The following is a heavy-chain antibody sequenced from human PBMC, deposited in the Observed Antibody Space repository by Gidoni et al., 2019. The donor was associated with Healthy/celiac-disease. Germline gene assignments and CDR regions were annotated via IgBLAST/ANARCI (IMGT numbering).Heavy chain of an antibody. CDR3: ASSAGQQLGPLAYFQH. V-gene: IGHV5-51*01. J-gene: IGHJ1*01. Sequence: EVQLVQSGAEVKKPRESLKISCKGSGYSFTSYWIGWVRQMPGKGLEWMGIIYPGDSDTRYSPSFQGQVTISADKSISTAYLQWSSLKASDTAMYYCASSAGQQLGPLAYFQHWGQGTLVTVSS. CDR2: IYPGDSDT. CDR1: GYSFTSYW. D-gene: IGHD6-13*01.